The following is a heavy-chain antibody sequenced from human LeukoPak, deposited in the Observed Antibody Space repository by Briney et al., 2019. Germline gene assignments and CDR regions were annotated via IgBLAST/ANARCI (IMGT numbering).Heavy chain of an antibody. CDR1: GGTFSSYA. Sequence: SVKVSCKASGGTFSSYAISWVRQAPGQGLEWMGGIIPIFGTANYAQRFQGRVTITADESTSTAYMELSSLRSEDTAVYYCAREHSSSWDQFDYWGQGTLVTVSS. D-gene: IGHD6-13*01. V-gene: IGHV1-69*13. J-gene: IGHJ4*02. CDR2: IIPIFGTA. CDR3: AREHSSSWDQFDY.